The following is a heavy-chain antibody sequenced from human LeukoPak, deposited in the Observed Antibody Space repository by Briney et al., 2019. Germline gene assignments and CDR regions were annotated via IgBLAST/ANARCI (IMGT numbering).Heavy chain of an antibody. CDR3: ASYYYDSSGYQKPDAFDI. J-gene: IGHJ3*02. CDR1: GYTFTSYD. Sequence: ASVKVPCKASGYTFTSYDINWVRQATGQGLEWMGWMNPNSGNTGYAQKFQGRVTMTRNTSISTAYMELSSLRSEDTAVYYCASYYYDSSGYQKPDAFDIWGQGTMVTVSS. V-gene: IGHV1-8*01. D-gene: IGHD3-22*01. CDR2: MNPNSGNT.